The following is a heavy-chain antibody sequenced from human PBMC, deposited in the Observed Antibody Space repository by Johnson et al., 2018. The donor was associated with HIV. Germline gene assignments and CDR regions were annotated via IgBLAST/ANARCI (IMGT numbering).Heavy chain of an antibody. V-gene: IGHV3-30-3*01. CDR1: GFTFSSYA. D-gene: IGHD2-8*01. CDR3: ARNSGNGLVLRGDAFDM. Sequence: QVQLVESGGGVVQPGRSLRLSCAASGFTFSSYAMHWVRQAPGKGLEWVAVISSDGSNKYYADSVKGRFTISRNTSKNTLYLQMNSLRAEDTAVYYCARNSGNGLVLRGDAFDMWGQGTMVTVSS. J-gene: IGHJ3*02. CDR2: ISSDGSNK.